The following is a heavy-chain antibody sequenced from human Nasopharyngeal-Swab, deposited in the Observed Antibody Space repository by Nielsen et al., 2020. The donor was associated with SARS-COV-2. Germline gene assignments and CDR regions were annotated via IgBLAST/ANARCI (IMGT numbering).Heavy chain of an antibody. J-gene: IGHJ4*02. CDR2: ISFDGTNK. V-gene: IGHV3-30*09. CDR3: ARTLVQWLVPYYFDY. Sequence: SLKISWAASGFVFHSYAMHWVRQSPGNGPEWVSLISFDGTNKYYAGSVRGRFAISRDTSKDTLYLQMNNLRADDTAVYYCARTLVQWLVPYYFDYWGQGTLVTVSS. D-gene: IGHD6-19*01. CDR1: GFVFHSYA.